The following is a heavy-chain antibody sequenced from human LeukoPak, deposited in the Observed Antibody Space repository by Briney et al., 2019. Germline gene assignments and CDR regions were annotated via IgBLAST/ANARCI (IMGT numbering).Heavy chain of an antibody. V-gene: IGHV3-53*01. D-gene: IGHD6-19*01. CDR1: GFTVSSNY. CDR2: IYSGGTT. Sequence: GGSLGLSCAASGFTVSSNYMSWVRQAPGKGLEWVSVIYSGGTTYYADSVKGRFTISRDNSKNTLYLQMNSLTAEDTAVYYCASSSDSSGWSFDYWGQGTLVTVSS. CDR3: ASSSDSSGWSFDY. J-gene: IGHJ4*02.